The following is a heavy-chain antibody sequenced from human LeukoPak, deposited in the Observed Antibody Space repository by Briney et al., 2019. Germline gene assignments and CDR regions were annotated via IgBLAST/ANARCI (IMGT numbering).Heavy chain of an antibody. CDR3: ARDRSSGWYPLDY. J-gene: IGHJ4*02. V-gene: IGHV1-46*01. D-gene: IGHD6-13*01. CDR2: INPSGGST. Sequence: ASVKVSCKASGYIFTNYYMHWARQAPGQGLEWMGIINPSGGSTSYAQKFQGRVTMTTDSPTSTVYLELSSLRSEDTAMYYCARDRSSGWYPLDYWGQGTLVTVSS. CDR1: GYIFTNYY.